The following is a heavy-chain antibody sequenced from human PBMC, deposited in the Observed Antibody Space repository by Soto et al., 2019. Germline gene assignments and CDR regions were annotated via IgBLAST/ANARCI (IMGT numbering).Heavy chain of an antibody. CDR1: GGPFSRYT. J-gene: IGHJ4*02. CDR2: IVPILGTA. D-gene: IGHD2-2*01. CDR3: ARGGVRRTTSGVY. Sequence: QVQLVQSGSEVRKPGSSVKVSCKASGGPFSRYTLSWVRQAPGQGLEWMAGIVPILGTANYAQKFQGRITVTADESTNTAYMELSSLTSDDTALYFCARGGVRRTTSGVYWGQGTLVTVSS. V-gene: IGHV1-69*01.